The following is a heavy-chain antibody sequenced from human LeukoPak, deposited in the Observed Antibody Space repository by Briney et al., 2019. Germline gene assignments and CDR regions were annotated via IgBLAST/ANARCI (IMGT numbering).Heavy chain of an antibody. CDR2: IYYSGST. Sequence: SETLSLTCTVSGGSISSYYWSWIRQPPGKGLEWIGYIYYSGSTNYNPSLKSRVTISVDTSKNQFSLKLSSVTAADTAVYYCARLGYYYGMDVWGQGTTVTVFS. CDR3: ARLGYYYGMDV. V-gene: IGHV4-59*08. J-gene: IGHJ6*02. CDR1: GGSISSYY.